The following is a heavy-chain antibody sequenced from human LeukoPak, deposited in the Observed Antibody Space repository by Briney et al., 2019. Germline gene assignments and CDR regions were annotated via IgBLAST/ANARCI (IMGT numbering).Heavy chain of an antibody. CDR1: GGSFSGYY. J-gene: IGHJ4*02. CDR3: ARAEIKLYNQRRYYFDY. CDR2: INHSGST. Sequence: PSETLSLTRAVYGGSFSGYYWSWIRQPPGKGLEWIGEINHSGSTNCNPSLKSRVTISVDTSKNQFSLKLSSVTAADTAVYYCARAEIKLYNQRRYYFDYWGQGTLVTVSS. V-gene: IGHV4-34*01. D-gene: IGHD3-16*02.